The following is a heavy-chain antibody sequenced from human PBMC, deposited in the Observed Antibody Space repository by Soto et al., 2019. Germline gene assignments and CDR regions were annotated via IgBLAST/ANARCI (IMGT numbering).Heavy chain of an antibody. Sequence: EVQLLESGGGLVQPGGSLRLSCAASGFTFSSYAMSWVRQPPGKGLEWVSAIGGSGGGTYYADSVKGRFTISRDNSKNTLYLQMNSLRAEDTAVYYCAKTAQYYYYYGMDVRGQGTTVTVSS. CDR2: IGGSGGGT. CDR1: GFTFSSYA. V-gene: IGHV3-23*01. J-gene: IGHJ6*02. CDR3: AKTAQYYYYYGMDV.